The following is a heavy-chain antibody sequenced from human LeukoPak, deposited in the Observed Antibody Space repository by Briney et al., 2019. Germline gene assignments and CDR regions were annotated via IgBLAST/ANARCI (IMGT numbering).Heavy chain of an antibody. CDR3: ARGSLAAGFDY. V-gene: IGHV4-34*01. CDR2: INHSGST. J-gene: IGHJ4*02. Sequence: SETLSLTCAVYGGSFSGYYWSWIRHPPGKGLEWIGEINHSGSTNYNPSLKSRVTISVDTSKNQFSLKLSSVTAADTAVYYCARGSLAAGFDYWGQGTLVTVSS. CDR1: GGSFSGYY. D-gene: IGHD6-13*01.